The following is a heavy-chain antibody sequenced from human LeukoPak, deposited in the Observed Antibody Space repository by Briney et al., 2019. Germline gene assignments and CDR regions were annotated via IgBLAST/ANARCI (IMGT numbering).Heavy chain of an antibody. V-gene: IGHV3-23*01. D-gene: IGHD1-26*01. CDR2: IRVSDGAR. Sequence: PGGSLRLSCAASGFNFPTYAMQWVRQAPGKGLEWVSSIRVSDGARFYADSVKGRFTISRDNSKNTLYLQMNSLRAEDTAVYYCAKDVLVGATPYYFDYWGQGTLVTVSS. J-gene: IGHJ4*02. CDR3: AKDVLVGATPYYFDY. CDR1: GFNFPTYA.